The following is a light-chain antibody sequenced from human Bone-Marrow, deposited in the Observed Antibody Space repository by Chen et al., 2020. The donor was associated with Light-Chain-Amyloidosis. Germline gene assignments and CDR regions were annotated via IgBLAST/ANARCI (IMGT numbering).Light chain of an antibody. CDR3: MQSTHLYT. CDR2: KVS. CDR1: QSLVHSDGNTY. J-gene: IGKJ2*01. Sequence: DVVMTQSPLSLPVTLGQPASISCRSSQSLVHSDGNTYLNWFQRRPGQSPRRLLYKVSNRDSGVPDRFSGSGSGTNFTLKIVAVEAEDIGVYYCMQSTHLYTFGQGTKLEIK. V-gene: IGKV2-30*02.